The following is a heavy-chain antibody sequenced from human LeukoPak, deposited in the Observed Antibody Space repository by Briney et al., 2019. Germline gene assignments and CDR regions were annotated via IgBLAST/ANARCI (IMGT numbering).Heavy chain of an antibody. D-gene: IGHD1-26*01. Sequence: ASVKVSCKASGYTFTGYYMHWVRQAPGQGLEWMGWINPNSGYTNYAQKFQGRVTMTRDTSISTAYVELSSLRSDDTAVYYCASQEYSGGFINYYGMDVWGQGTTVTVSS. CDR3: ASQEYSGGFINYYGMDV. CDR1: GYTFTGYY. V-gene: IGHV1-2*02. CDR2: INPNSGYT. J-gene: IGHJ6*02.